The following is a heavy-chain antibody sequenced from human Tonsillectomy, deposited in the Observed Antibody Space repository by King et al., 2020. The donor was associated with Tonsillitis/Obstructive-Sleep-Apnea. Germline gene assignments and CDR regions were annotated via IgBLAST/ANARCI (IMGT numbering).Heavy chain of an antibody. D-gene: IGHD3-9*01. V-gene: IGHV3-23*04. CDR1: GFTFSSYA. Sequence: EVQLVESGGGLVQPGGSLRLSCAASGFTFSSYAMNWVRQAPGKGLEWVSVISGSGGSTYYADSVKGRFTISRDNSKNTLYLQMNSLRAEDTAVYYCAKTGEDEIWTDSIDPSYFDYWGQGTLVTVSS. CDR2: ISGSGGST. CDR3: AKTGEDEIWTDSIDPSYFDY. J-gene: IGHJ4*01.